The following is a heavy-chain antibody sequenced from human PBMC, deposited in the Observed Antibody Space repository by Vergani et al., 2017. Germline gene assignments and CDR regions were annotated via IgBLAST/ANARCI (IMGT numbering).Heavy chain of an antibody. CDR3: YTGYHDY. V-gene: IGHV3-15*01. CDR2: IRSKNDGGTA. CDR1: GITFKNAW. Sequence: EVQVVESGGGLIKPGGSLRLSCVVSGITFKNAWINWVRQAPGKGLEWIGRIRSKNDGGTADYAAPLKGRFTISRDDSKDSAFLLVNNLKTEATAVYFCYTGYHDYWGQGTLVTVSS. J-gene: IGHJ4*02. D-gene: IGHD5-12*01.